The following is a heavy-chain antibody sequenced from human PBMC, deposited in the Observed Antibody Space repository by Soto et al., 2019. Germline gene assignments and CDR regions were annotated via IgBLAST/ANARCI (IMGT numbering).Heavy chain of an antibody. J-gene: IGHJ1*01. Sequence: QVQLVESGGGVLQPGRSLRLSCATSGFTFSSYGMHWVRQAPGKGLEWVAVISNDGSNKYYADSVKGRFTISRDNSKNTLYLQMNSLRAEDTAVYYCAKLPTRVGAPRGWGQGTLVTVSS. V-gene: IGHV3-30*18. CDR3: AKLPTRVGAPRG. CDR1: GFTFSSYG. D-gene: IGHD1-26*01. CDR2: ISNDGSNK.